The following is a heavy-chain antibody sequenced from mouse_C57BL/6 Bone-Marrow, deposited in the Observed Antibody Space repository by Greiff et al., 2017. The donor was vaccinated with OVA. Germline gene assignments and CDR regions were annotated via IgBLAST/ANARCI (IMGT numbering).Heavy chain of an antibody. Sequence: VQLQQSGPELVKPGASVKISCKASGYSFTDYNMNWVKQSNGKSLEWIGVIKPNYGTTSYNQKFKGKATLTVDQSSSTAYMQLNSLTSEDSAVYYCAPYRYYGSSLYFDVWGTGTTVTVSS. CDR1: GYSFTDYN. CDR2: IKPNYGTT. J-gene: IGHJ1*03. V-gene: IGHV1-39*01. CDR3: APYRYYGSSLYFDV. D-gene: IGHD1-1*01.